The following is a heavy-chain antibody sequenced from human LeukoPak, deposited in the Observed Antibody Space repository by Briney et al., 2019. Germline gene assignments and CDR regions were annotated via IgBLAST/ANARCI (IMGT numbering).Heavy chain of an antibody. V-gene: IGHV3-74*01. CDR3: ASAFTYVRLGDH. CDR2: TNLHGTAV. J-gene: IGHJ4*02. CDR1: GLSFSSYW. D-gene: IGHD3-16*01. Sequence: RGSLRLSCAVSGLSFSSYWMHWVRHAPGKGLVWVARTNLHGTAVDYADSVRGRVSISRDNAKSTLFLQMNSLRAEDTAVYYCASAFTYVRLGDHWGQGTLVTVSS.